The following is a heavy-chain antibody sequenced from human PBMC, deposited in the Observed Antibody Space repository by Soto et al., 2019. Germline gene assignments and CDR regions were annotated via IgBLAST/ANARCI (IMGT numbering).Heavy chain of an antibody. V-gene: IGHV2-70*13. CDR1: GFSLTSPGMC. Sequence: SGPTLVNPTETLTLTCTFSGFSLTSPGMCVSWIRQSPGKALEWLALIERDDDDKYYSTSLKTRLTISKDTRKNQVVLTMANMEPADTATYYCARSIRGPRRFNGMDVWGQGTTVTVSS. D-gene: IGHD1-20*01. CDR3: ARSIRGPRRFNGMDV. J-gene: IGHJ6*02. CDR2: IERDDDDK.